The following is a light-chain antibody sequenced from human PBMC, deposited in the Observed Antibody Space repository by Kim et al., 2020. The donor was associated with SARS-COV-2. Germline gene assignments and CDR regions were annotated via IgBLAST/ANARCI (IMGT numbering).Light chain of an antibody. V-gene: IGKV1-33*01. J-gene: IGKJ2*01. CDR3: QQYDNLPYT. CDR2: DAS. CDR1: QDISNY. Sequence: QLTPSPSSLSASVGDRVTITCQASQDISNYLNWYQQKPGKAPKLLIYDASNLETGVPSRFSVSGSGTDFTFPISSLQPEDIATYYCQQYDNLPYTFGQGTKLEI.